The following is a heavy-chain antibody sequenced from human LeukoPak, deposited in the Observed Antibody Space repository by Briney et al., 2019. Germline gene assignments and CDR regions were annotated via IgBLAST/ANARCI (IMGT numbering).Heavy chain of an antibody. V-gene: IGHV4-59*01. CDR1: GGSLSSYY. CDR3: ARELVVSYDSGSSYVHAFDL. CDR2: IYSSGST. Sequence: SETLSLTCTVSGGSLSSYYWSWIRQAPGKGLEWIGYIYSSGSTNYNPSLKSRVSISVDTSKNQVSLKLRSVTAADTALYYCARELVVSYDSGSSYVHAFDLWGQGTQITVSS. D-gene: IGHD3-10*01. J-gene: IGHJ3*01.